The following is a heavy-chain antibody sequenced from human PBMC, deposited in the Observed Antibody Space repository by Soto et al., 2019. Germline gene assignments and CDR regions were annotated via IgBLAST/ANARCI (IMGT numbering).Heavy chain of an antibody. J-gene: IGHJ4*02. CDR1: GYTFISYG. D-gene: IGHD5-18*01. Sequence: QVQLVQSGAEVKKPGASVKVSCKASGYTFISYGISWVRQAPGQGLEWMGRISAFNGDTNYAHKVQGRVTMTTDAFPSTAYMELRSLRSDDTAVYFCAREDSAVALDYWGQGTLVSVPS. V-gene: IGHV1-18*01. CDR2: ISAFNGDT. CDR3: AREDSAVALDY.